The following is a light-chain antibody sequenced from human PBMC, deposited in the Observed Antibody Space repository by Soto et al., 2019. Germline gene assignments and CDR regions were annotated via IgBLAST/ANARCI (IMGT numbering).Light chain of an antibody. CDR3: QQANSFPLT. V-gene: IGKV1-12*01. CDR1: QGISNW. J-gene: IGKJ4*01. Sequence: DIQMTQSPSSVSAPVGDRVTITCRASQGISNWLAWYQQKPGKAPKLLIYAASGLQRGVPSRFSGSGFGTDFTLTISSLQPEDFATYYCQQANSFPLTFGGGTNVDIK. CDR2: AAS.